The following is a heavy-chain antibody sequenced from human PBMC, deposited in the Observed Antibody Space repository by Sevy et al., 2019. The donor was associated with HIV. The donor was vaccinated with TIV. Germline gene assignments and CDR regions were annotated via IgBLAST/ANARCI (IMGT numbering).Heavy chain of an antibody. Sequence: GGSLRLSCAASGFTFSSYAMSWVRQAPGKGLEWVSAISGSGGSTYYADSVKGRFTISRDNSKNTLYLQMNSLRAEDTAVYYCAKEGGATVAGTGGNWFDPWGQGTLVTVSS. D-gene: IGHD6-19*01. CDR3: AKEGGATVAGTGGNWFDP. J-gene: IGHJ5*02. V-gene: IGHV3-23*01. CDR2: ISGSGGST. CDR1: GFTFSSYA.